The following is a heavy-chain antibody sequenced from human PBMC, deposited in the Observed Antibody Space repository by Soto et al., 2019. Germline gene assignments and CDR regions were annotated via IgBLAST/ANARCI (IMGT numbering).Heavy chain of an antibody. CDR1: GFTSSSYG. D-gene: IGHD3-10*01. CDR3: AKDSDREYFQH. CDR2: ISASDGGA. J-gene: IGHJ1*01. Sequence: GGSLRLSCAASGFTSSSYGMSWVRQAPEKGLEWVSGISASDGGAYYADSVKGRFTISRDNSENTLYLQMNSLRVEDTAVYYCAKDSDREYFQHWGQGTLVTVSS. V-gene: IGHV3-23*01.